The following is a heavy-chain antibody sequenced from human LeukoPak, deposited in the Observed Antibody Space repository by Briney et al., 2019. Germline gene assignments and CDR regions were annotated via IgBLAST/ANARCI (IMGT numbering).Heavy chain of an antibody. CDR3: AKWNDSPEDY. V-gene: IGHV3-30*02. Sequence: GGSLRLACAASGFIFSSYGMHWVRQAPDKGLEWVAFIRYDGSRKYYADSVKGRLTISRDNSKNTLYLQMNSLRAEDTAVYYCAKWNDSPEDYWGQGTLVTVSS. D-gene: IGHD1-1*01. CDR1: GFIFSSYG. CDR2: IRYDGSRK. J-gene: IGHJ4*02.